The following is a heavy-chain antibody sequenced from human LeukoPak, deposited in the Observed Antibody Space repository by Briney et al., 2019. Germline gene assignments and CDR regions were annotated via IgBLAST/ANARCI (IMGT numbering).Heavy chain of an antibody. D-gene: IGHD3-3*01. CDR1: GFTFSSSA. Sequence: GGSLRLSCAASGFTFSSSAMSWVRQAPGKGLEWVSAISGSGGSTYYADSVKGRFTISRDNSKNTLYLQMNSLRAEDTAVYYCAKRSQIFGVVISPLFDYWGQGTLVTVSS. CDR3: AKRSQIFGVVISPLFDY. V-gene: IGHV3-23*01. J-gene: IGHJ4*02. CDR2: ISGSGGST.